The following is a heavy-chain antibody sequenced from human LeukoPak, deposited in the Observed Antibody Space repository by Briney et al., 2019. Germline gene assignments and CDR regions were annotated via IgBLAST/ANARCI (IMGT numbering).Heavy chain of an antibody. V-gene: IGHV3-74*01. D-gene: IGHD3-3*01. CDR1: GFTFSNYW. CDR3: GRSGDFWSGSGVAY. Sequence: QPGGSLRLSCAASGFTFSNYWMYWVRQAPGKGLVWVSQIKSDGNITSYADSVKGRFTISRDNAKNTLFLQMNSLRAEDTAVYYCGRSGDFWSGSGVAYWGQGTLVTVSS. CDR2: IKSDGNIT. J-gene: IGHJ4*02.